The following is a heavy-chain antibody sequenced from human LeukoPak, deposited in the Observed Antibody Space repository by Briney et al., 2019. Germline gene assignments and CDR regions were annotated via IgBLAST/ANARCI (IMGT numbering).Heavy chain of an antibody. CDR3: ARRYDFWSGYFDY. J-gene: IGHJ4*02. D-gene: IGHD3-3*01. CDR1: GFTVSSNY. Sequence: GGSLRLSCAASGFTVSSNYMSWVRQAPGKGLEWVSVIYSGGSTYYADSVKGRFTISRDNSKNTLYLQMNSLRAEVTAVYYCARRYDFWSGYFDYWGQGTLVTVSS. V-gene: IGHV3-66*02. CDR2: IYSGGST.